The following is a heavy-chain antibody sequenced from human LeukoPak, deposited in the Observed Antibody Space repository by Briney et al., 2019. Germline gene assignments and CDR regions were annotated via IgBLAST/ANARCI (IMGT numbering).Heavy chain of an antibody. D-gene: IGHD3-10*01. CDR2: IYYSGST. V-gene: IGHV4-59*08. CDR3: ASNYYGSGSLDY. J-gene: IGHJ4*02. CDR1: GGSISSYY. Sequence: PSETLSLTCTVSGGSISSYYWSWIRQPPGKGLEWIGYIYYSGSTNYNPSLKSRVTISVDTSKNRFPLKLSSVTAADTAVYYCASNYYGSGSLDYWGQGNLVTVSS.